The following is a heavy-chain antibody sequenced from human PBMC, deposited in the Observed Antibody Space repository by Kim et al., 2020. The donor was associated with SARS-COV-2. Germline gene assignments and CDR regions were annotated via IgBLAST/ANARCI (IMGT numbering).Heavy chain of an antibody. J-gene: IGHJ4*02. CDR3: ARDGFLGGYDSGYYFDY. V-gene: IGHV3-30-3*01. CDR2: ISYDGSNK. D-gene: IGHD5-12*01. Sequence: GGSLRLSCAASGFTFSSYAMHWVRQAPGKGLEWVALISYDGSNKYYADSVKGRFTISRDNSKNTLYLQMNSLRAEDTAVYYCARDGFLGGYDSGYYFDYWGQGTLVTVSS. CDR1: GFTFSSYA.